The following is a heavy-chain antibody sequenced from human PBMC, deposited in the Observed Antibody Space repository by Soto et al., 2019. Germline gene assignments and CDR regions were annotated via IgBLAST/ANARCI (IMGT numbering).Heavy chain of an antibody. V-gene: IGHV4-34*01. CDR1: GGSFSGYY. CDR2: INHSGST. Sequence: QVQLQQWGAGLLKPSETLSLTCAVYGGSFSGYYWSWIRQPPGKGLEWIGEINHSGSTNYNPSLKSRVTISVDTSKNQFSLKLSSVTAADTAVYYCARGGQWWELLVTPFDYWGQGTLVTVSS. CDR3: ARGGQWWELLVTPFDY. D-gene: IGHD1-26*01. J-gene: IGHJ4*02.